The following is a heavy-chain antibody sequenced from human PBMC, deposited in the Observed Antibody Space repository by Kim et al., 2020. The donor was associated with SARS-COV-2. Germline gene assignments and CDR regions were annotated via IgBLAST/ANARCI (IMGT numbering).Heavy chain of an antibody. CDR3: ARAGIWYGSGSPFDP. D-gene: IGHD3-10*01. CDR1: GFTVSSNY. CDR2: IYSGGST. Sequence: GGSLRLSCAASGFTVSSNYMSWVRQAPGKGLEWVSVIYSGGSTYYADSVKGRFTISRHNSKNTLYLQMNSLRAEDTAVYYCARAGIWYGSGSPFDPWGQGTLVTVSS. J-gene: IGHJ5*02. V-gene: IGHV3-53*04.